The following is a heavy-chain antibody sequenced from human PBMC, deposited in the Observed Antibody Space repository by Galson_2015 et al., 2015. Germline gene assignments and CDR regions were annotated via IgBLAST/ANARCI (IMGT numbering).Heavy chain of an antibody. Sequence: SLRLSCAASGFTFSSYAMSWVRQAPGKGLGWVSAISGSGGSTYYADSVKGRFTISRDNSKNTLYLQMNSLRAEDTAVYYCAKDCLYDSSGYYGVRSDAFDIWGQGTMVTVSS. CDR1: GFTFSSYA. CDR2: ISGSGGST. J-gene: IGHJ3*02. V-gene: IGHV3-23*01. D-gene: IGHD3-22*01. CDR3: AKDCLYDSSGYYGVRSDAFDI.